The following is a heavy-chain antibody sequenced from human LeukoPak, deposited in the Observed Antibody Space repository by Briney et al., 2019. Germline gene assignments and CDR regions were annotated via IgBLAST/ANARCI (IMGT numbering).Heavy chain of an antibody. CDR2: INPNSGGT. CDR3: ARDRQGLRVPIGWFDP. J-gene: IGHJ5*02. V-gene: IGHV1-2*02. Sequence: WASVKVSCKGCVYTFPGYYMHRVRPAPARGLEGMGWINPNSGGTNYAQKFQGRVTMTRDTSISTAYMELSRLRSGDTAVYYCARDRQGLRVPIGWFDPWGQGTLVTVSS. CDR1: VYTFPGYY. D-gene: IGHD5-12*01.